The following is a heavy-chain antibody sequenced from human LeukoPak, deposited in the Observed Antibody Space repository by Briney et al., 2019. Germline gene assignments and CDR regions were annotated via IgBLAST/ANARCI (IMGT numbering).Heavy chain of an antibody. CDR3: AKGGSSSSGLGFCDY. D-gene: IGHD6-6*01. V-gene: IGHV3-23*01. J-gene: IGHJ4*02. CDR2: ISGSGGST. Sequence: PEGSLRLSCAASGFTFSSYAMSWVRQAPGKGLEWVSAISGSGGSTYYADSVKGRFTISRDNSKNTLYLQMNSLRAEDTAVYYCAKGGSSSSGLGFCDYWGQGTLVTVSS. CDR1: GFTFSSYA.